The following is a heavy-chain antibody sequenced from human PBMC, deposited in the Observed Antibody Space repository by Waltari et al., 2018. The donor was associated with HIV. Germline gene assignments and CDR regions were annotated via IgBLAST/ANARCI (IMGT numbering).Heavy chain of an antibody. CDR2: IQPYNGGT. Sequence: QVHLEQSGAEMKKPGASVKVACRTSGYIFTAHFIHWVRQAPGQGLEWMGKIQPYNGGTRLRGKFQGRVTMTLDPSIGSAYMELTTLTSDDTAIYYCARQYDDSAPYFDNWGPGTHITVSS. CDR1: GYIFTAHF. V-gene: IGHV1-2*02. CDR3: ARQYDDSAPYFDN. J-gene: IGHJ4*02. D-gene: IGHD3-16*01.